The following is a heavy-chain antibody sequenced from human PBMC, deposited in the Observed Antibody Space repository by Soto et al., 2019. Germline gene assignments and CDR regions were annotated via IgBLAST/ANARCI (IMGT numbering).Heavy chain of an antibody. CDR1: GFTFSSYA. CDR3: AKDYYYDSSGYYSVFDY. D-gene: IGHD3-22*01. J-gene: IGHJ4*02. Sequence: PGGSRRRSCAASGFTFSSYAMSWVRQAPGKGLEWVSAISGSGGSTYYADSVKGRFTISRDNSKNTLYLQMNSLRAEDTAVYYCAKDYYYDSSGYYSVFDYWGQGTLVTVSS. V-gene: IGHV3-23*01. CDR2: ISGSGGST.